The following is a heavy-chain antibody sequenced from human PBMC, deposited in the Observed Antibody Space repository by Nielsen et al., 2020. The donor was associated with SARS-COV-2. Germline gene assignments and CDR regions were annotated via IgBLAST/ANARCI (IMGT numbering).Heavy chain of an antibody. CDR2: ISPDDDDT. D-gene: IGHD3-3*01. J-gene: IGHJ6*02. CDR1: GYTFTNFG. V-gene: IGHV1-18*01. Sequence: ASVKVSCKASGYTFTNFGISWVRQAPGQGLEWMGWISPDDDDTYFAQKFPGRVTMTTDTSTNTAYMELRSLRSDDTAVYYCARGANYDFWSGYSGYGLDVWGQGTTVTVSS. CDR3: ARGANYDFWSGYSGYGLDV.